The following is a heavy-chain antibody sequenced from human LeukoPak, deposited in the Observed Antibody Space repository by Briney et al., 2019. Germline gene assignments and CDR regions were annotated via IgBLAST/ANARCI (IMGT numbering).Heavy chain of an antibody. J-gene: IGHJ6*02. CDR1: VFTFTIYA. Sequence: PGGSLRLSCADSVFTFTIYALSWVRQAPVKGLEWVSGISGSGGRTDYADSVKGRFTISRDNSKNTLYLQMNSLRAEDTAVYYCAKSLSGRNYYYLGMDVWGQGTTVTVSS. CDR3: AKSLSGRNYYYLGMDV. V-gene: IGHV3-23*01. D-gene: IGHD3-10*01. CDR2: ISGSGGRT.